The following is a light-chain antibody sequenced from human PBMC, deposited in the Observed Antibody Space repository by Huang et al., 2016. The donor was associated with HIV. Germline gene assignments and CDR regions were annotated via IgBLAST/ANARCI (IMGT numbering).Light chain of an antibody. CDR1: QSISSW. J-gene: IGKJ2*01. CDR3: QQYHSYAT. Sequence: DIQMTQSPSTLSASVGDRVTITCRASQSISSWLAWYQQKPGKAPRLLLYKASNLEGGVPSRFSGSGSETEFTLTISRLQPDDFAIYYCQQYHSYATFGQGTKLEIK. V-gene: IGKV1-5*03. CDR2: KAS.